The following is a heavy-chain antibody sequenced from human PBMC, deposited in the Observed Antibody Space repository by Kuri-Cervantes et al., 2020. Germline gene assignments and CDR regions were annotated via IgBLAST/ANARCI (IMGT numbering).Heavy chain of an antibody. CDR2: ISGSGGST. J-gene: IGHJ3*02. Sequence: GESLKISCAASGFTFSSYAMSWVRQAPGKGLEWVSAISGSGGSTYYADSVKGRFTISRDNAKNSLYLQMNSLRAEDTAVYYCARARVAVAPADAFDIWGQGTMVTVSS. D-gene: IGHD6-19*01. CDR1: GFTFSSYA. CDR3: ARARVAVAPADAFDI. V-gene: IGHV3-23*01.